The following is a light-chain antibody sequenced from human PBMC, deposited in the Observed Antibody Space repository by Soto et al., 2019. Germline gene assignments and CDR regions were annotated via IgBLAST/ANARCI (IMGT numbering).Light chain of an antibody. J-gene: IGKJ5*01. CDR2: DAS. V-gene: IGKV1-33*01. Sequence: DIQMTQSPSSLSASVGDRVTITCQASQDISNYLNWYQQKPGKAPKXLIYDASNLESGVPSRFSGSGSGTDGTLTISNLRPEDGATYYGHQTYRPPLTFGQGTRLENK. CDR1: QDISNY. CDR3: HQTYRPPLT.